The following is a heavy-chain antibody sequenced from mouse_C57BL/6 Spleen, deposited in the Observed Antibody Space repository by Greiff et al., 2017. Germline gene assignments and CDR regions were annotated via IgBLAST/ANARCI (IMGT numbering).Heavy chain of an antibody. CDR2: IYPSDSET. V-gene: IGHV1-61*01. Sequence: QVQLQQPGAELVRPGSSVKLSCKASGYTFTSYWMDWVKQRPGQGLEWIGNIYPSDSETHYNQKFKDKAALTVDKSSSTAYMQLSSLTSEDSAVYYCARGLPGNFDYWGQGTTLTVSS. CDR3: ARGLPGNFDY. J-gene: IGHJ2*01. CDR1: GYTFTSYW. D-gene: IGHD3-1*01.